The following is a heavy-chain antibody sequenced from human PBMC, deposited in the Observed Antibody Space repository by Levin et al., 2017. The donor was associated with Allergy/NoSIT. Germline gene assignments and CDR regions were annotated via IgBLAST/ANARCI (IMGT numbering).Heavy chain of an antibody. CDR2: ISDDGSSE. D-gene: IGHD1-1*01. V-gene: IGHV3-30-3*01. Sequence: GESLKISCAASGFTFSNYAMHWVRQAPGKGLEWVGVISDDGSSEFYIDSVKGRFTISRDNSKNRLYLQMDSLRAEDTALYYCVREIAEEGTWGEGTLVIVSS. J-gene: IGHJ4*02. CDR1: GFTFSNYA. CDR3: VREIAEEGT.